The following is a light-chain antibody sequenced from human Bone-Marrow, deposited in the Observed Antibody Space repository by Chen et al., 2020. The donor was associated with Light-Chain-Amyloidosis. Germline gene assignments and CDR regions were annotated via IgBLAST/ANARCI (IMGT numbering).Light chain of an antibody. Sequence: NFMLTQLHSVSEAPGKTVIISCTRSSGSIATNYVQWYQQRPGGSPTTVIYEDDQRPSGVPDRFSGSIDRSSNSASLTISGLKTEDEADYYCQSYQGSSQGVFGGGTKLTVL. CDR3: QSYQGSSQGV. V-gene: IGLV6-57*01. CDR2: EDD. CDR1: SGSIATNY. J-gene: IGLJ3*02.